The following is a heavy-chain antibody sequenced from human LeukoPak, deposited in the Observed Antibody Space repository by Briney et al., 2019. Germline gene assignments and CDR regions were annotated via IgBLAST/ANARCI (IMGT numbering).Heavy chain of an antibody. CDR3: ARAIAVAGTCFDY. J-gene: IGHJ4*02. V-gene: IGHV1-46*01. CDR2: INPSGGST. D-gene: IGHD6-19*01. CDR1: GYTFTSYY. Sequence: GATVKVSCKASGYTFTSYYMHWVRQAPGQGLEWMGIINPSGGSTSYPQKFQGRVTMTRDTSTSTVYMELSSLRSEDTAVYYCARAIAVAGTCFDYWGQGTLVTVSS.